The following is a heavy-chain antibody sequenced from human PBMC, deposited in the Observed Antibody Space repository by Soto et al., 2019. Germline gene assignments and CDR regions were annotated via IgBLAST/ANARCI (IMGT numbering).Heavy chain of an antibody. V-gene: IGHV3-23*01. D-gene: IGHD1-7*01. CDR2: ISGSGGST. CDR3: AKPYNWNYIFHAFDI. Sequence: PGGSLRLSCAASGFTFSSYAMRWVRQAPGKGLEWVSAISGSGGSTYYADSVKRRFTIPRDKSNNTLYLQMNSLRAEDTAVYYCAKPYNWNYIFHAFDIWGQGTMVTVSS. J-gene: IGHJ3*02. CDR1: GFTFSSYA.